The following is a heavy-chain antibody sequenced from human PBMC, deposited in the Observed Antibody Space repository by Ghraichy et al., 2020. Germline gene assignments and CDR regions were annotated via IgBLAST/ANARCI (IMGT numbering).Heavy chain of an antibody. CDR2: IKKDGSEK. Sequence: ETLSLTCAASGFIFSGYWMSWVRQAPGKGLEWVANIKKDGSEKYYVESVKGRFTISRDNAKNSLSLQMNSLRVEDTAVYYCAREKQPGGAAAGTGYWGQGNLVTVSS. V-gene: IGHV3-7*01. CDR1: GFIFSGYW. D-gene: IGHD6-13*01. J-gene: IGHJ4*02. CDR3: AREKQPGGAAAGTGY.